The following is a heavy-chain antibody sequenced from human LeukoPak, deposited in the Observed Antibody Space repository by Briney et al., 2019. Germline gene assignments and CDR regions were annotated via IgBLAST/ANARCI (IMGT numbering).Heavy chain of an antibody. D-gene: IGHD3-3*01. CDR2: IYTSGST. CDR3: AGQNYDFWSGYGSRGPFDY. V-gene: IGHV4-4*07. J-gene: IGHJ4*02. CDR1: GGSISSYY. Sequence: PSETLSLTCTVSGGSISSYYWSWIRQPAGKGLEWIGRIYTSGSTNYNPSLKSRVTMSVDTSKNQFSLKLSSVTAADTAVYYCAGQNYDFWSGYGSRGPFDYWGQGTLVTVSS.